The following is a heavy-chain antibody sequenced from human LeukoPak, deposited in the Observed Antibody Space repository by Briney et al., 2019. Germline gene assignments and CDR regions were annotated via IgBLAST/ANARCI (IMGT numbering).Heavy chain of an antibody. V-gene: IGHV4-59*01. J-gene: IGHJ4*02. CDR1: GGSITSYY. CDR2: IYYSGST. CDR3: ARGPYYGSGSQFDY. Sequence: SETLSLTCTVSGGSITSYYWNWIRQPPGKGLEWIGYIYYSGSTNYNPSLKSRVSISVDTSKSQFSLILNSVTAADTAVYYCARGPYYGSGSQFDYWGQGTLVTISS. D-gene: IGHD3-10*01.